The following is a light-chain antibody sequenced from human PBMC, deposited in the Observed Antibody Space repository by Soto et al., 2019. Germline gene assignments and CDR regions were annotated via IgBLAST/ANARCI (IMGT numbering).Light chain of an antibody. CDR1: QSISTF. Sequence: DIQMTQSPSSLSASVGDRVTITCRASQSISTFLNWYQQRPGKAPKLLIYAAFTLQTGVPSRFSGRGSGTDXTLXXSNLQPEDFATXYXHQTDTIPETFGQGTKVEIK. J-gene: IGKJ1*01. CDR3: HQTDTIPET. CDR2: AAF. V-gene: IGKV1-39*01.